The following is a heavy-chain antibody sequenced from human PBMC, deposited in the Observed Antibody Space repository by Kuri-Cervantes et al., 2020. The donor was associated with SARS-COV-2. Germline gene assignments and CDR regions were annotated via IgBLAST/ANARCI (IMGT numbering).Heavy chain of an antibody. CDR3: AREGVTGTTYYYYYGMDV. V-gene: IGHV3-48*02. D-gene: IGHD1-7*01. J-gene: IGHJ6*02. CDR2: ISSSSSTI. Sequence: GGSLRLSCAASGFTFSSYSMNWVRQAPGKGLEWVSYISSSSSTIYYADSVKGRFTISRDNAKNSLYLQTNSLRDEDTAVYYCAREGVTGTTYYYYYGMDVWGQGTTVTVSS. CDR1: GFTFSSYS.